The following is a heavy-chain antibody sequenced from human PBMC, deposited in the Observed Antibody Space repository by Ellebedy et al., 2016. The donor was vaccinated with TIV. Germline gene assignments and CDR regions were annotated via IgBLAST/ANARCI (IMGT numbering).Heavy chain of an antibody. CDR1: GGTFSSYA. D-gene: IGHD4-17*01. J-gene: IGHJ4*02. V-gene: IGHV1-69*13. CDR3: ASDYGDYCFDY. Sequence: AASVKVSCKASGGTFSSYAISWARQAPGQGLEWMGGIIPIFGTANYAQKFQGRVTITADESTSTAYMELSSLRSEDTAVYYCASDYGDYCFDYWGQGTLVTVSS. CDR2: IIPIFGTA.